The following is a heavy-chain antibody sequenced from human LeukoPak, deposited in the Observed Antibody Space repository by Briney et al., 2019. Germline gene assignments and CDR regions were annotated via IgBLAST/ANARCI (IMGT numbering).Heavy chain of an antibody. CDR1: GGSISSYY. D-gene: IGHD3-3*01. CDR2: IYYSGST. CDR3: AGREFLGRFDY. Sequence: SETLSLTCTVSGGSISSYYWSWIRQPPGKGLEWIGYIYYSGSTNYNPSLKSRVTISVDTSKNQFSLKLSSVTAADTTVYYCAGREFLGRFDYWGQGTLVTVSS. V-gene: IGHV4-59*08. J-gene: IGHJ4*02.